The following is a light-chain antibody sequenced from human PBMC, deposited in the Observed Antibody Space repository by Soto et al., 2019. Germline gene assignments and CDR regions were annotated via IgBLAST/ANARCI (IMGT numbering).Light chain of an antibody. CDR1: QSVYHN. CDR3: QQYNNWPPIT. J-gene: IGKJ5*01. CDR2: GAF. Sequence: EIVMTQSPATLSVSPGERATISCGASQSVYHNYVACYQQKPGLAPRLLIYGAFTRATGIPDRFSGSGSGTDFTLTISSLQSEDFAVYYCQQYNNWPPITFGQGTRLEIK. V-gene: IGKV3D-15*01.